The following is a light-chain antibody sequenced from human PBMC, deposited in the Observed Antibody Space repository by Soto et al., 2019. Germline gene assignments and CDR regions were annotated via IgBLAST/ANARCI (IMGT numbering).Light chain of an antibody. CDR2: DVS. J-gene: IGLJ3*02. Sequence: QSALTQPRSVSESPGQSVTISCSGTSSDVGGYKYVSWYQQHPGKAPKLMIYDVSKRPSGVPDRFSGSKSGSTASLTISGLQAEDEADYYCCSDAGSFTWVFGGGTKLTVL. V-gene: IGLV2-11*01. CDR1: SSDVGGYKY. CDR3: CSDAGSFTWV.